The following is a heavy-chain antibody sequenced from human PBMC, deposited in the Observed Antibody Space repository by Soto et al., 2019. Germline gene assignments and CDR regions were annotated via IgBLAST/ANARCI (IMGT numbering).Heavy chain of an antibody. J-gene: IGHJ6*02. V-gene: IGHV2-5*02. CDR1: GFSLNTGGVG. CDR3: VRNWRYYGGDYYYGMDA. Sequence: ITLKESGPTLVKPTQTLTLTCTFSGFSLNTGGVGVGWVRQPRGKAMEWLALIYWDDDERYRPSLRSRLNITKDTIQNQVVLTMTNMDPEDTATYYCVRNWRYYGGDYYYGMDAWGQGTTVTVSS. D-gene: IGHD3-10*01. CDR2: IYWDDDE.